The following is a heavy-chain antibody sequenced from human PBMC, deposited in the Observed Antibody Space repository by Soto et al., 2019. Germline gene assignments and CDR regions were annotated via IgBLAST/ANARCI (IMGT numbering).Heavy chain of an antibody. CDR3: ARDAAARDGRGGMDV. V-gene: IGHV3-33*01. D-gene: IGHD6-6*01. J-gene: IGHJ6*02. CDR1: GFTFRQYG. Sequence: GGSLRLSCAASGFTFRQYGMHWVRQAPGKGLEWVAVIFYDESKEYYADSVRGRFAISRDNSNNMLYLQMNSLRGEDTALYYCARDAAARDGRGGMDVWGQGTTVTVSS. CDR2: IFYDESKE.